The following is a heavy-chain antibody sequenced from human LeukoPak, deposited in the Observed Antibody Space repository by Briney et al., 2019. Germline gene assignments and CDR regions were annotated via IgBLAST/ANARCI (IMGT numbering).Heavy chain of an antibody. J-gene: IGHJ4*02. CDR3: ARGKGARDY. CDR2: ISTYNGDT. Sequence: ASVKVSCKASGYTFTIYGITWVRQAPGQGLEWMGWISTYNGDTNYARRLQGRVTMTTDTSTSTAYMELTSLRSDDTAVYYCARGKGARDYWGQGTLVTVSS. D-gene: IGHD3-16*01. V-gene: IGHV1-18*01. CDR1: GYTFTIYG.